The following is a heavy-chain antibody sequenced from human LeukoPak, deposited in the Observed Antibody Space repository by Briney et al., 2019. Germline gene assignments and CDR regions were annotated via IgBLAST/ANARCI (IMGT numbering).Heavy chain of an antibody. J-gene: IGHJ4*02. Sequence: ASVKVSCKASGYTFTSYYMHWVRQAPGQGLEWMGIINPSGGSTSYAQKFQGRVTMTRDTSTSTVYMELSSLRSEDTAVYYCARGRRHGEMATITPNFDYWGRGTLVTVSS. CDR3: ARGRRHGEMATITPNFDY. CDR1: GYTFTSYY. CDR2: INPSGGST. D-gene: IGHD5-24*01. V-gene: IGHV1-46*01.